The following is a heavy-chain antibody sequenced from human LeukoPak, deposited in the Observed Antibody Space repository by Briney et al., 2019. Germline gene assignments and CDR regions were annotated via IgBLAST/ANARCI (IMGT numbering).Heavy chain of an antibody. CDR3: GADILTGATIY. V-gene: IGHV3-11*01. D-gene: IGHD3-9*01. Sequence: PGGSLRLSCAASGFTFDDYAMHWVRQTQGKGLEWVSYISSSGTTEYYADSVKGRFTISRDNAKNSLYLQMNSLRAEDTAVYYCGADILTGATIYWGQGTLVTVSS. CDR1: GFTFDDYA. J-gene: IGHJ4*02. CDR2: ISSSGTTE.